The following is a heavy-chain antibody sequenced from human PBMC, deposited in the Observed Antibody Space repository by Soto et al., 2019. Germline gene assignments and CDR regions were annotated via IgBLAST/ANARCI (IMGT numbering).Heavy chain of an antibody. CDR2: ISAHNGNT. CDR3: ARGRYGDY. D-gene: IGHD1-1*01. CDR1: GYAFTTYG. J-gene: IGHJ4*02. Sequence: QVHLVPSGAEVKKPGASVKVSCQGSGYAFTTYGITWVRQAPGQGLAWMGWISAHNGNTNYAQKHQGSVTVTRDTSTSTAYTELRCLRYDVTAVYYCARGRYGDYWGQGALVTVSS. V-gene: IGHV1-18*01.